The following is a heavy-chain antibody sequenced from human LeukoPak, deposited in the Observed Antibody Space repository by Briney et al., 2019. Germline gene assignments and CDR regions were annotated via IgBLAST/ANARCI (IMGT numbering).Heavy chain of an antibody. D-gene: IGHD3-22*01. V-gene: IGHV1-18*01. J-gene: IGHJ4*02. CDR2: ISAYNGNT. Sequence: GASVKVSCKASGYTFTSYGISWVRQAPGQGLEWMGWISAYNGNTNYAQKLQGRVTMTTDTSTSTAYMELRSLRSDDTAVYYCARGAMDSSGYYYRRSYYFDYWGQGTLVTVSS. CDR3: ARGAMDSSGYYYRRSYYFDY. CDR1: GYTFTSYG.